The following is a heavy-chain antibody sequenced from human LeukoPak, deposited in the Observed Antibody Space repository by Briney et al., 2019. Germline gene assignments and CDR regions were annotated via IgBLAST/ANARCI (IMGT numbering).Heavy chain of an antibody. CDR3: QRDKSGYNDQ. CDR2: IWYDGSKE. V-gene: IGHV3-33*01. Sequence: GRSMRPSCAAAGFSFSGYHMRWVRQAAGKVLEWVAVIWYDGSKEYYAYFVQGRFTISRDNSKSTLYLQMSSLTANHTAVYYCQRDKSGYNDQWGQGNLVTVSA. D-gene: IGHD5-24*01. J-gene: IGHJ4*02. CDR1: GFSFSGYH.